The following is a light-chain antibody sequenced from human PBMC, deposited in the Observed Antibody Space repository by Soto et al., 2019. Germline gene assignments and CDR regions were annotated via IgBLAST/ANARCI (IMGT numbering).Light chain of an antibody. Sequence: DIQMTQSPSSVSASVGDRVTITCRASQDISDWGAWHRQKPGEAPKLLIYAATPLHSGVPSWFSGSGSGTEFTLTTSSLQPDGFTTYYGHQVHTFPLTCGGGTKVEIK. J-gene: IGKJ4*01. CDR2: AAT. CDR3: HQVHTFPLT. V-gene: IGKV1-12*01. CDR1: QDISDW.